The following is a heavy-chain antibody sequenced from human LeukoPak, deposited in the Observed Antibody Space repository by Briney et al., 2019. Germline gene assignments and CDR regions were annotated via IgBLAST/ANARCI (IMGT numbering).Heavy chain of an antibody. CDR2: ISGSGGST. CDR1: GFTVSSNY. Sequence: PGGSLRLSCAASGFTVSSNYMSWVRQAPGKGLEWVSAISGSGGSTYYADSVKGRFTISRDNSKNTLYLQMNSLRAEDTAVYYCAKLAGNYDFWSGYYQGIDYWGQGTLVTVSS. J-gene: IGHJ4*02. V-gene: IGHV3-23*01. D-gene: IGHD3-3*01. CDR3: AKLAGNYDFWSGYYQGIDY.